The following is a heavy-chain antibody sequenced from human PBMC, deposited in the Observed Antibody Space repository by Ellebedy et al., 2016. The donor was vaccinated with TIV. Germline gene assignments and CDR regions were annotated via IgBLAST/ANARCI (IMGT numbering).Heavy chain of an antibody. D-gene: IGHD5-24*01. J-gene: IGHJ3*01. CDR3: VKDQIAGDGRWVFDL. V-gene: IGHV3-7*03. CDR1: GFTFSTYW. Sequence: PGGSLRLSCATSGFTFSTYWMAWVRQAPGKGLEWVANIKEDGSQTYYVGSVKGRFTISRDNAKNTLYLQMNSLRAEDTGIYYCVKDQIAGDGRWVFDLWGQGTMVTVSS. CDR2: IKEDGSQT.